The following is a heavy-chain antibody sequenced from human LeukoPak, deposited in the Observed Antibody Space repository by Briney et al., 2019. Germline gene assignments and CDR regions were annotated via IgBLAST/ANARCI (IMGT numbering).Heavy chain of an antibody. CDR3: ASTVTTSSYYYYYYMDV. CDR2: IYFIGST. V-gene: IGHV4-59*08. CDR1: GGSISSYY. J-gene: IGHJ6*03. Sequence: SETLSLTCTVSGGSISSYYWSWIRQPPGKGLEWIGYIYFIGSTNYNPSLKSRVTISVDTSKNQFSLKLSSVTAADTAVYYCASTVTTSSYYYYYYMDVWGKGTTGTVSS. D-gene: IGHD4-17*01.